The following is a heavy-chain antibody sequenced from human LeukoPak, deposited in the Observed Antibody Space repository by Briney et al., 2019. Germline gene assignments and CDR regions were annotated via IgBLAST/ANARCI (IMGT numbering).Heavy chain of an antibody. CDR2: IYSSGTT. V-gene: IGHV4-59*01. CDR1: GGSISIYY. J-gene: IGHJ3*02. CDR3: ARDNGAGGYGRAHDGFDI. D-gene: IGHD5-18*01. Sequence: PSETLSLTCTVSGGSISIYYWSWIRQPPGKGLEWIGYIYSSGTTNYNPSLKSRVTIAVDMSKNQFSLSLSSVTAADTAVYYCARDNGAGGYGRAHDGFDIWGQGTMVTVSS.